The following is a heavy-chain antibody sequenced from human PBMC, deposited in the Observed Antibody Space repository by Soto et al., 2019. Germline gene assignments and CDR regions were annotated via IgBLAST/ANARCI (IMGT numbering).Heavy chain of an antibody. D-gene: IGHD3-10*01. CDR1: GFTFSDFA. CDR2: ISSDGRNE. J-gene: IGHJ5*02. Sequence: QVQLVESGGGVVQPGMSLRLSCTASGFTFSDFAMHWVRQVPGKGLEWVALISSDGRNEYYADSVRGQFTISRDNSENTLFLQMDSLRPEDAALYYCARKWYGELGEGWFDPWGHGTLVTVSS. CDR3: ARKWYGELGEGWFDP. V-gene: IGHV3-30*04.